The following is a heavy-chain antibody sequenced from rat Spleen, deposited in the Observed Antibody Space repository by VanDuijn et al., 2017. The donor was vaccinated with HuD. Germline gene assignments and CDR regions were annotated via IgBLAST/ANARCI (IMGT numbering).Heavy chain of an antibody. D-gene: IGHD3-8*01. V-gene: IGHV5S13*01. CDR2: ITKSGGST. CDR3: ARDSQTIPFAY. CDR1: GFTFSNSG. Sequence: EVQLVESGGGLVQPGRSLKVSCAVSGFTFSNSGLAWVRQAPTKGLEWVASITKSGGSTYYRDSVRGRFTISRDNAKSTLYLQMDSLRSEDTATYYCARDSQTIPFAYWGQGTLVTVSS. J-gene: IGHJ3*01.